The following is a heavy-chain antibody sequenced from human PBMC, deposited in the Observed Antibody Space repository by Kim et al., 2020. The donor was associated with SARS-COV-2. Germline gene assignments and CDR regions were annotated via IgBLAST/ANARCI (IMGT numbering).Heavy chain of an antibody. D-gene: IGHD2-8*01. CDR2: INHSGST. V-gene: IGHV4-34*01. Sequence: SETMSLTCAVYGGSFSGYYWSWIRQPPGKGLEWMGEINHSGSTNYNPSLKSRVTISVDTSKNQFSLKLSSVTAADTAVYYCARATKGHRSHWFDPWGQGTLVTVSS. CDR1: GGSFSGYY. J-gene: IGHJ5*02. CDR3: ARATKGHRSHWFDP.